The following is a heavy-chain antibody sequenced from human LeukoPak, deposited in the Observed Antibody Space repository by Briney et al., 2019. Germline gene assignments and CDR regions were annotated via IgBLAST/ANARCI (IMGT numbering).Heavy chain of an antibody. J-gene: IGHJ3*02. CDR3: ASPTRNYDFWSGYFAFDI. CDR1: GGTFSSYA. CDR2: IIPIFGTA. D-gene: IGHD3-3*01. V-gene: IGHV1-69*01. Sequence: SVKVSCRASGGTFSSYAISWVRQAPGQGLEWMGGIIPIFGTANYAQKFQGRVTITADESTSTAYMELSSLRSEDTAVYYCASPTRNYDFWSGYFAFDIWGQGTMVTVSS.